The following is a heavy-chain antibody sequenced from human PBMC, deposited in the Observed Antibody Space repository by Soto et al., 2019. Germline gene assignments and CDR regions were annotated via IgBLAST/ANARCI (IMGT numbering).Heavy chain of an antibody. J-gene: IGHJ4*02. V-gene: IGHV4-31*03. D-gene: IGHD2-2*01. CDR1: GGSISSGGYY. CDR2: IYYSGST. Sequence: QVQLQESGPGLVKPSQTLSLTCTVSGGSISSGGYYWSWIRQHPGKGLEWIGYIYYSGSTYYNPSHKSRVTISVDTSKNQFSLKLSSVTAADTAGYYCARRGGGEDQFDYWGQGTLVTVSS. CDR3: ARRGGGEDQFDY.